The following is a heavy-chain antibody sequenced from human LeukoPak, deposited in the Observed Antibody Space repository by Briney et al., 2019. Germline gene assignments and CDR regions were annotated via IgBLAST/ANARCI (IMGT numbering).Heavy chain of an antibody. V-gene: IGHV3-48*01. CDR2: ISSSSSTI. J-gene: IGHJ4*02. D-gene: IGHD4-23*01. CDR3: ACSVMTTVVAFDY. Sequence: GGSLRLSCAASGFTFSSYSMNWVRPAPGKGLEWVSYISSSSSTIYYADSVKGRFTISRDNAKNSLYLQMNSLRAEDTAVYYCACSVMTTVVAFDYWGQGTLVTVSS. CDR1: GFTFSSYS.